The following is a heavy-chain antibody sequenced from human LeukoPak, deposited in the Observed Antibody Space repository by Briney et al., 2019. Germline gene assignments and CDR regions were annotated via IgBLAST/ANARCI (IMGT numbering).Heavy chain of an antibody. CDR3: ARCDGRSWSFGSSSSDY. V-gene: IGHV3-23*01. J-gene: IGHJ4*02. CDR2: ISGGGGNT. D-gene: IGHD6-6*01. Sequence: GGSLRLSCAASGFTFSSYAMAWVRQAPGKGLGWVSAISGGGGNTYYADSVKARFTISRDSSKNTLYLQMNSLRAEDTAVYYCARCDGRSWSFGSSSSDYWGQGTLVTVSS. CDR1: GFTFSSYA.